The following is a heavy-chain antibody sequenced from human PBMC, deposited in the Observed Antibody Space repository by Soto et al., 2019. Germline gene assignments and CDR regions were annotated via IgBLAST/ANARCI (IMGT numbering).Heavy chain of an antibody. J-gene: IGHJ4*02. Sequence: GSLRLSCAASGFTFSSYWINWVRQTPGKGLEWVANIKGDGSEKYYVDSLKGRFTISRDSAKNSLYLHMNSLRAEDTAVYYCVRGTMAPGLDHWGQGTLVTVSS. D-gene: IGHD3-3*01. CDR2: IKGDGSEK. V-gene: IGHV3-7*01. CDR1: GFTFSSYW. CDR3: VRGTMAPGLDH.